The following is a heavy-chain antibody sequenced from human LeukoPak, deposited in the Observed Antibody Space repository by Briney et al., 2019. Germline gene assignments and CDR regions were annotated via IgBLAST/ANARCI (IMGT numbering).Heavy chain of an antibody. CDR1: GGSISSGGYY. V-gene: IGHV4-31*03. CDR3: ARDRPTHYYYYGMDV. Sequence: SETLSLTCTVSGGSISSGGYYWSWIRQHPGKGLEWIGYIYYSGSTYYNPSLKSRVTISVDTYKNQFSLKLSSVTAADTAVYYCARDRPTHYYYYGMDVWGQGTTVTVSS. J-gene: IGHJ6*02. CDR2: IYYSGST.